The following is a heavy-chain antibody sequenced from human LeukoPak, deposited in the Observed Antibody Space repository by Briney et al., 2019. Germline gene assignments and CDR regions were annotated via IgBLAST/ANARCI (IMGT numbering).Heavy chain of an antibody. J-gene: IGHJ4*02. Sequence: HPGGSLRLSCAASGFTVSSNYMSWVRQAPGKGLEWVSVIYSGGSTYYADSVKGRFTISRDNSKNTLYLQMSSLRAEDTAVYYCARALDYGDYFDYWGQGTLVTVSS. CDR3: ARALDYGDYFDY. V-gene: IGHV3-53*01. CDR2: IYSGGST. CDR1: GFTVSSNY. D-gene: IGHD4-17*01.